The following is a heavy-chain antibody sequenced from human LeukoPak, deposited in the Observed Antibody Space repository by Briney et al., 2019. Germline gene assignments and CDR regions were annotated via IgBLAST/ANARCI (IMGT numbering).Heavy chain of an antibody. V-gene: IGHV3-21*01. D-gene: IGHD3-22*01. CDR2: ISSSSSYI. CDR1: GFTYSGHT. J-gene: IGHJ4*02. Sequence: KPGGSLRLSCAASGFTYSGHTMNWVRQAPGKGLEWVSSISSSSSYIYYADSVKGRFTISRDNAKNSLYLQMNSLRAEDTAVYYCARETGYYDSTPPYFDYWGQGTLVTVSS. CDR3: ARETGYYDSTPPYFDY.